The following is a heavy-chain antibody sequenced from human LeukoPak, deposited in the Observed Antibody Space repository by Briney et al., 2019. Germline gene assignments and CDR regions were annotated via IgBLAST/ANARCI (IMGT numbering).Heavy chain of an antibody. Sequence: PGGSLRLSCAASGFSFSSYGMHWVRQAPGKGLEWVAVIWNDGSNKYYADSVKGRFTISRDNSKNTLYLQMNSLRAEDTAVYYCAKDGAIWGQGTLVTVSS. J-gene: IGHJ4*02. V-gene: IGHV3-33*06. D-gene: IGHD1-26*01. CDR2: IWNDGSNK. CDR1: GFSFSSYG. CDR3: AKDGAI.